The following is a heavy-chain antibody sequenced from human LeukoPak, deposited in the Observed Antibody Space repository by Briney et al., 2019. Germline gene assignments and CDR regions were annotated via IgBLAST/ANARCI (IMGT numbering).Heavy chain of an antibody. J-gene: IGHJ5*02. Sequence: PSETLSLTCTVSGGSISSYYWSWIRQPAGKGLEWIGRIYTSGSTSYNPSLKSRVTMSVDTSKNQFSLKLSSVTAADTAVYYCARGGYDILTGYKSLRWFDPWGQGTLVTVSS. D-gene: IGHD3-9*01. CDR1: GGSISSYY. CDR2: IYTSGST. CDR3: ARGGYDILTGYKSLRWFDP. V-gene: IGHV4-4*07.